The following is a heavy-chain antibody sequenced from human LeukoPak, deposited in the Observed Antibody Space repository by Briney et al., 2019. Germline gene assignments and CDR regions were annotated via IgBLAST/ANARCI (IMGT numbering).Heavy chain of an antibody. J-gene: IGHJ6*03. V-gene: IGHV1-8*01. Sequence: ASVKVSCKASGYTFTSYDINWVRQATGQGLEWMGWMNPNSGNTGYAQKFQGRVTMTRDTSISTAYMELSRLRSDDTAVYYCAREGGFWSGYSDYYYMDVWGKGTTVTVSS. CDR1: GYTFTSYD. CDR3: AREGGFWSGYSDYYYMDV. CDR2: MNPNSGNT. D-gene: IGHD3-3*01.